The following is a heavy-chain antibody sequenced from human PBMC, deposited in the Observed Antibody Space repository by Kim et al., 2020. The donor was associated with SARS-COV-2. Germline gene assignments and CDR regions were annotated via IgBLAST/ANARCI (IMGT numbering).Heavy chain of an antibody. Sequence: YAKKSQGQVTITADESTSTAYMELSSLRSEDTAVYYCARDLEYSSSSVGYWGQGTLVTVSS. D-gene: IGHD6-6*01. V-gene: IGHV1-69*01. CDR3: ARDLEYSSSSVGY. J-gene: IGHJ4*02.